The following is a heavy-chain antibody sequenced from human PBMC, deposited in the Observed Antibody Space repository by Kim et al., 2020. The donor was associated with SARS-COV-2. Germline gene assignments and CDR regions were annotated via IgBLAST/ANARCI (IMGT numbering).Heavy chain of an antibody. J-gene: IGHJ3*02. Sequence: YADSGKGRFTISRDNAKNSLFLQMNSLRAEDTAVYYCAKDQSRYSYGAFDIWGQGTKVTVSS. V-gene: IGHV3-21*01. D-gene: IGHD1-1*01. CDR3: AKDQSRYSYGAFDI.